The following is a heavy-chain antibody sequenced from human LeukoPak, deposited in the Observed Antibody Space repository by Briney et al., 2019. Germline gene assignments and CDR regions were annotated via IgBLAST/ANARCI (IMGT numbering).Heavy chain of an antibody. CDR2: INPSGGST. J-gene: IGHJ3*02. D-gene: IGHD5-24*01. CDR1: GYTFTSYY. V-gene: IGHV1-46*01. Sequence: GASVKVSCKASGYTFTSYYMHWVRQAPGQGLEWMGIINPSGGSTSYAQKFQGRVTITADESTTTAYTQLCSLRSEDTAVYYCARGRDAGILDAFDIWGQGTMVTVSS. CDR3: ARGRDAGILDAFDI.